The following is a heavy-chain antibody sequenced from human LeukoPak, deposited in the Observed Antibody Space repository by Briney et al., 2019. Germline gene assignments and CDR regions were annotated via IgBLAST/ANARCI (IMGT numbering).Heavy chain of an antibody. V-gene: IGHV1-2*02. CDR1: GYTFIGYY. D-gene: IGHD3-10*01. CDR3: ARGDMVRGLYYMDV. J-gene: IGHJ6*03. CDR2: VNPNSGGT. Sequence: GASVKVPCKASGYTFIGYYVHWVRQAPGQGLEWMGWVNPNSGGTDYAQKFQGRITMTRETSISTAYMELNSLRSDDTAVYYCARGDMVRGLYYMDVWGRGTTVTVSS.